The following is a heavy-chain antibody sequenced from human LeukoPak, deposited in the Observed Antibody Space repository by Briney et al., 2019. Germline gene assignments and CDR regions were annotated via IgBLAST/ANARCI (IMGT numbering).Heavy chain of an antibody. V-gene: IGHV1-18*04. J-gene: IGHJ4*02. CDR3: ARVSNYDILTGER. CDR1: GYTFTSYG. Sequence: ASVKVSCKASGYTFTSYGISWVRQAPGQGLEWMGWISAYNGNTNYAQKLQGRVTMTTDTSTSTAYMELRRLRPDDTAVYYCARVSNYDILTGERWGQGTLVTVSS. CDR2: ISAYNGNT. D-gene: IGHD3-9*01.